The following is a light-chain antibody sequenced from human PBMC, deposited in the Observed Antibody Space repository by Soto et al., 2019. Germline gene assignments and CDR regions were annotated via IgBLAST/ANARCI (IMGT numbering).Light chain of an antibody. J-gene: IGKJ5*01. Sequence: VMTQAPATLSVSPWERATLSCRASQSVSSYLAWYQQKPGQAPRLLIYDASNRATGIPARFSGSGSGTDFTLTISSLEPEDFAVYYCQQRSNWPTFGQGTRLEIK. CDR2: DAS. CDR1: QSVSSY. V-gene: IGKV3-11*01. CDR3: QQRSNWPT.